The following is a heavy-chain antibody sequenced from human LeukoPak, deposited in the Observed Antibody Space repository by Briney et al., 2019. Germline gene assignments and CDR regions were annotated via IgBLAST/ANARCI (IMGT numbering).Heavy chain of an antibody. Sequence: GGSLRLSCAASGFTVSTNYMSWVRQAPGKGLEWVSVLYHGGSTYYADSVKGRFTISRGNSNNTLYLQMNRLRVKDTAVYYCARDRPDGGVGDFDHWGQGTLVTVSS. D-gene: IGHD3-16*01. J-gene: IGHJ4*02. CDR2: LYHGGST. V-gene: IGHV3-53*01. CDR1: GFTVSTNY. CDR3: ARDRPDGGVGDFDH.